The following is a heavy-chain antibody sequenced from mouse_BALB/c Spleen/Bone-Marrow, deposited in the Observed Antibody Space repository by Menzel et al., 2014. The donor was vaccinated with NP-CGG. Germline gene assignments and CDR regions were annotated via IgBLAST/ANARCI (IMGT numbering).Heavy chain of an antibody. D-gene: IGHD2-4*01. CDR3: ARKGAMITHYYAMDY. CDR2: ISSGSSPI. J-gene: IGHJ4*01. CDR1: GSTFSSFG. Sequence: EVHLVESGGGLVQPGGSRKLSCAASGSTFSSFGMHWVRQAPEKGLEWVAYISSGSSPIYYADTVKGRFTISRDNPKNTLFLQMTSLRSEDTAMYYCARKGAMITHYYAMDYWGQGTSVTVSS. V-gene: IGHV5-17*02.